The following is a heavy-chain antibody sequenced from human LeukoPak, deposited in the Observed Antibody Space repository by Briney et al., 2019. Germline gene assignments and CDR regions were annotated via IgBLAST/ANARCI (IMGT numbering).Heavy chain of an antibody. Sequence: PGGSLRLSCAASGLTFSSYSMNWVRQAPGKGLEWVSSISSSSSYIYYADSVKGRFTISRDNAKNSLYLQMNSLRAEDTAVYYCARARGYSYGYGYWGQGTLVTVSS. CDR3: ARARGYSYGYGY. CDR1: GLTFSSYS. J-gene: IGHJ4*02. D-gene: IGHD5-18*01. V-gene: IGHV3-21*01. CDR2: ISSSSSYI.